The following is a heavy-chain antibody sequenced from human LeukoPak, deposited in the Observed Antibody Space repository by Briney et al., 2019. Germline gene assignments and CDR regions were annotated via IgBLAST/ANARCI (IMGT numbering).Heavy chain of an antibody. CDR2: ISSGGST. D-gene: IGHD6-6*01. CDR3: AKDTYSSSPYYFDY. CDR1: GFTFNNYA. Sequence: GESLRLSCAAAGFTFNNYAMSWVRQAPGKGLKWVSGISSGGSTYYADSVKGRFTISRDNSKNTLFLRMNSLRAEDTAVYYCAKDTYSSSPYYFDYWGQGTLVTVSS. V-gene: IGHV3-23*01. J-gene: IGHJ4*02.